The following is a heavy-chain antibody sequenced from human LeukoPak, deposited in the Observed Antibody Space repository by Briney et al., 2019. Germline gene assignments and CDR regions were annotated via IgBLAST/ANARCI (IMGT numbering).Heavy chain of an antibody. J-gene: IGHJ4*02. Sequence: AETLSLTGAVYGGSFSGYYWSWIRQHPGKGLEWIGEINHSGSTNYNPSLKSRVTISVDTSKNQFSLKLSSVTAADTAVYYCARHYGSGDWGQGTLVTVSS. CDR2: INHSGST. D-gene: IGHD3-10*01. CDR1: GGSFSGYY. CDR3: ARHYGSGD. V-gene: IGHV4-34*01.